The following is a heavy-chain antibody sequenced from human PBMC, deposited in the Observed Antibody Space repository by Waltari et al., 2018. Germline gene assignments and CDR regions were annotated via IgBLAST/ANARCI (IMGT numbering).Heavy chain of an antibody. D-gene: IGHD4-17*01. CDR2: VYHFGSS. V-gene: IGHV4-38-2*01. J-gene: IGHJ4*02. CDR1: GDSITSASY. Sequence: QVQLQESGPGLVKPSETLSLTCAVSGDSITSASYWGWIRQPPGKGLEWIGYVYHFGSSSYNPSPKSRVTMSVDTSKRQFSLNLSSVTAADTAVYYCARHESAHYGGFDSWGRGTLVTVSA. CDR3: ARHESAHYGGFDS.